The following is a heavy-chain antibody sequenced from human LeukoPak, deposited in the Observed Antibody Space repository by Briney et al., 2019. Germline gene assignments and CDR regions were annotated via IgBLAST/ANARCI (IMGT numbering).Heavy chain of an antibody. V-gene: IGHV3-53*04. CDR2: TYSGGST. J-gene: IGHJ4*02. Sequence: AVSLTFNCSASAFTISSNYMRWLRQAPGKELEGVTVTYSGGSTYYADSVKGRFTISRHNSKNTLYLKMNSLRAEDTAVYYCARGGEYSSSWVRYYFDYWGQGTLVTVSS. D-gene: IGHD6-6*01. CDR1: AFTISSNY. CDR3: ARGGEYSSSWVRYYFDY.